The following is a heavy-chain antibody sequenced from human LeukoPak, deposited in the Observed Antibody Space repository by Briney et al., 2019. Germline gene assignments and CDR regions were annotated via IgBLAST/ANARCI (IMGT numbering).Heavy chain of an antibody. D-gene: IGHD2-15*01. CDR2: IYYSGST. CDR3: ARDIVVVVADYYYFDY. J-gene: IGHJ4*02. Sequence: PSETLSLTCAVDGGSFSGYYWSRIRQPPGKGLEWIGSIYYSGSTYYNPSLKSRVTISVDTSKNQFSLKLSSVTAADTAVYYCARDIVVVVADYYYFDYWGQGTLVTVSS. V-gene: IGHV4-34*01. CDR1: GGSFSGYY.